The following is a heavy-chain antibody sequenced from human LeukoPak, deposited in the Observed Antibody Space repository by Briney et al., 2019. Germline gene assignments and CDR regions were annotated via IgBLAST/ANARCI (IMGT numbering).Heavy chain of an antibody. CDR2: ITGSGDST. J-gene: IGHJ4*02. CDR1: GFTFSSYA. V-gene: IGHV3-23*01. CDR3: AKDGISGWYGNHFDF. Sequence: GGSLRLSCAASGFTFSSYAMNWVRQAPGKGLEWVSSITGSGDSTYYADSVKGRFTISRDNSKNTLYLQISSLRAEDTAIYYCAKDGISGWYGNHFDFWGQGTLVTGSS. D-gene: IGHD6-19*01.